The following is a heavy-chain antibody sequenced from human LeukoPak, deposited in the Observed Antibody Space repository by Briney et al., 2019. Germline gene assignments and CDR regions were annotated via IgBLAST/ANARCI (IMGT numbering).Heavy chain of an antibody. D-gene: IGHD3-3*01. J-gene: IGHJ6*03. CDR3: ARDRTADSYYDFWSPYMDV. Sequence: TGGSLRLSCAASGFTVSSNYMSWVRQAPGKGLEWVSVIYSGGSTYYADSVKDRFTISRDNSKNTLYLQMNSLRAEDTAVYYCARDRTADSYYDFWSPYMDVWGKGTTVTVSS. V-gene: IGHV3-53*01. CDR2: IYSGGST. CDR1: GFTVSSNY.